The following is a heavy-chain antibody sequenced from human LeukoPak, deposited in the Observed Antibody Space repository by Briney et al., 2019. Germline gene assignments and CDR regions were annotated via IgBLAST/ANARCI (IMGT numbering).Heavy chain of an antibody. V-gene: IGHV4-38-2*01. D-gene: IGHD3-10*01. CDR3: ATNYGSGSYYILVY. CDR2: IYHSGST. J-gene: IGHJ4*02. Sequence: KPSETLSLTCAVSGYSISSGYFWGWIRQPPGKGLEWIGSIYHSGSTCYNPSLKSRVTISLNTSKNQFSLKLSSVTAADTAVYYCATNYGSGSYYILVYWGQGTLVTVSS. CDR1: GYSISSGYF.